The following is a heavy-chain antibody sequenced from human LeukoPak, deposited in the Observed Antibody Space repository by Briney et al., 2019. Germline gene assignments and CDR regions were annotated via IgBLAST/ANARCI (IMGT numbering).Heavy chain of an antibody. CDR3: ERDGMVRGLPTKYYFDY. V-gene: IGHV3-21*01. D-gene: IGHD3-10*01. Sequence: NPGGSLRLSCAASGFIFSNYAMSWVRQAPGKGLEWVSSISSSSSYIYYADSVKGRFTISRDNAKNSLYLQMNSLRAEDTAVYYCERDGMVRGLPTKYYFDYWGQGTLVTVSS. J-gene: IGHJ4*02. CDR2: ISSSSSYI. CDR1: GFIFSNYA.